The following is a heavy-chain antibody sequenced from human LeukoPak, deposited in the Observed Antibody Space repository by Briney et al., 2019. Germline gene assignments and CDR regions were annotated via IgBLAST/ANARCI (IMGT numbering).Heavy chain of an antibody. CDR1: GFIFTSYW. D-gene: IGHD6-19*01. J-gene: IGHJ6*03. CDR2: IKQDGSEK. CDR3: ARVSSSGWDYYYYYYMDV. V-gene: IGHV3-7*01. Sequence: AGSLRLSCAASGFIFTSYWMSWVRQAPGKGLEWVANIKQDGSEKYYVDSVKGRLTISRDNAKSSLYLQMNSVRADDTAVYYCARVSSSGWDYYYYYYMDVGGRGTTVTVSS.